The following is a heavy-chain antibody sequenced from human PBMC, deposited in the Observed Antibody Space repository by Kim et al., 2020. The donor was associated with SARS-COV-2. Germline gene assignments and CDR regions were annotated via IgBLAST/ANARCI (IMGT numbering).Heavy chain of an antibody. Sequence: SETLSLTCAVYGGSFSGYYWSWIRQPPGKGLEWIGEINHSGSTNYNPSLNSRVTISVDTSKNQFSLKLSSVTAADTAVYYCARGGTFRVTIFGVVIIRPLMDVWGQGTTVTVSS. J-gene: IGHJ6*02. CDR2: INHSGST. V-gene: IGHV4-34*01. CDR1: GGSFSGYY. D-gene: IGHD3-3*01. CDR3: ARGGTFRVTIFGVVIIRPLMDV.